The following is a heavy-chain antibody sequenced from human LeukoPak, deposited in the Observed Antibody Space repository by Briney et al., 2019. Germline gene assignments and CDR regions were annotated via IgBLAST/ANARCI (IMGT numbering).Heavy chain of an antibody. D-gene: IGHD1-26*01. Sequence: PGGSLRLSCAASGFTFSSYSMNWVRQAPGKGLEWVSYISSSSSTIYYADSVKGRFTISRDNAKNSLYLQMNSLRAEDTAVYYCARDSYSGSHIYYFDYWGQGTLVTVSS. V-gene: IGHV3-48*01. J-gene: IGHJ4*02. CDR2: ISSSSSTI. CDR3: ARDSYSGSHIYYFDY. CDR1: GFTFSSYS.